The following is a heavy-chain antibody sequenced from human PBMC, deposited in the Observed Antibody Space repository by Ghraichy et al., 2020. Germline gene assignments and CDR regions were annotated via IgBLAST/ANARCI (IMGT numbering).Heavy chain of an antibody. CDR3: ARDLGYSSF. Sequence: GGSLRLSCAASGFTFSSYSMNWVRQAPGKGLEWVSYISSSSSTIYYADSVKGRFTISRDNAKNSLYLQMNSLRAEDTAVYYCARDLGYSSFWCQGTMVTVSS. J-gene: IGHJ3*01. V-gene: IGHV3-48*01. D-gene: IGHD6-19*01. CDR1: GFTFSSYS. CDR2: ISSSSSTI.